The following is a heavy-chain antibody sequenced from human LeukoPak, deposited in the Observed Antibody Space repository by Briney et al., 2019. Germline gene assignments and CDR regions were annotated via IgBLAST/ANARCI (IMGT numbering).Heavy chain of an antibody. CDR1: GFTFSSYA. J-gene: IGHJ4*02. CDR3: ARDLGTMIVVVYYYFDY. CDR2: ISYDGSNK. Sequence: QSGGSLRLSCAASGFTFSSYAMHWVRQAPGKGLEWVAVISYDGSNKYYADSVKGRFTISRDNSKNTLYLQMNSLRAEDTAVYYCARDLGTMIVVVYYYFDYWGQGTLVTVSS. V-gene: IGHV3-30*04. D-gene: IGHD3-22*01.